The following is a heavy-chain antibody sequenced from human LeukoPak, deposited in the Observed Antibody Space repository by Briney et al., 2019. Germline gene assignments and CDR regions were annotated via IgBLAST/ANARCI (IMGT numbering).Heavy chain of an antibody. CDR2: ISTDARTI. CDR1: GFAFSSNW. V-gene: IGHV3-74*01. J-gene: IGHJ4*02. CDR3: AKLYYYGSGSSY. D-gene: IGHD3-10*01. Sequence: AGGSLRLSCAASGFAFSSNWMHWVRQAPGKGLVWVSHISTDARTITYAAFVKGRFTISRDNAQNTLYLQMNSLRAEDTAVYYCAKLYYYGSGSSYWGQGTLVTVSS.